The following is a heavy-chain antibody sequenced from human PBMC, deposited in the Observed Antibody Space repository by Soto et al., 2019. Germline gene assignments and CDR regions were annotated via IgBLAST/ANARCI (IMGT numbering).Heavy chain of an antibody. CDR2: INHSGST. V-gene: IGHV4-34*01. D-gene: IGHD3-22*01. J-gene: IGHJ6*02. Sequence: PSETLSLTCAVYGGSFSGYYWSWIRQPPGKGLEWIGEINHSGSTNYNPSLKSRVTISVDTSKNQFSLKLSSVTAADTAVYYCARVKPSGYYCSYYYYYGMDVWGQGTTVTVSS. CDR1: GGSFSGYY. CDR3: ARVKPSGYYCSYYYYYGMDV.